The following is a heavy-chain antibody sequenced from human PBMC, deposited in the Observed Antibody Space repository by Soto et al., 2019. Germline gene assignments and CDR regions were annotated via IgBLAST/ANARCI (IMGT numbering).Heavy chain of an antibody. D-gene: IGHD4-17*01. CDR3: AKGVNRNDYGGNDY. Sequence: GGSLRLSCAASGFTFSSYAMSWVRQAPGKGLEWVSAISGSGGSTYYADSVKGQFTISRDNSKNTLYLQMNSLRAEDTAVYYCAKGVNRNDYGGNDYWGQGTMVTVSS. V-gene: IGHV3-23*01. CDR2: ISGSGGST. J-gene: IGHJ4*02. CDR1: GFTFSSYA.